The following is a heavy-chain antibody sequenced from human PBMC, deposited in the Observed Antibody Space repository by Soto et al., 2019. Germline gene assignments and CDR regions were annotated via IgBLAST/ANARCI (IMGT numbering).Heavy chain of an antibody. J-gene: IGHJ6*02. V-gene: IGHV1-18*01. Sequence: VQLVQSGGEVKKPGASVKVSCKASGYTFRSYGITWVRQAPGQGLEWMGWISAYDGDTNYAQKIQGRVTMTTDSPTSTAYLELRSLTADDTAVYYCARDQGGTTAPADYYGMDVWGQGTTVTVSS. CDR1: GYTFRSYG. D-gene: IGHD3-16*01. CDR2: ISAYDGDT. CDR3: ARDQGGTTAPADYYGMDV.